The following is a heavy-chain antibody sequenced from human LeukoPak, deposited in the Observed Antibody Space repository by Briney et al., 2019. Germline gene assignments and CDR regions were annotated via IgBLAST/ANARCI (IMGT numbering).Heavy chain of an antibody. D-gene: IGHD3-22*01. CDR1: GGTISSGSYY. CDR3: AGQARGCESGYYSDYYYYYMDL. J-gene: IGHJ6*03. Sequence: SETLSLTCTVSGGTISSGSYYWSWIRQPAGKGLEWSGRIYTSGSTNYNPSLKSRVTISVDTSKNQFSLKLSSVTAADTAVSYCAGQARGCESGYYSDYYYYYMDLWRKGTTVTVSS. CDR2: IYTSGST. V-gene: IGHV4-61*02.